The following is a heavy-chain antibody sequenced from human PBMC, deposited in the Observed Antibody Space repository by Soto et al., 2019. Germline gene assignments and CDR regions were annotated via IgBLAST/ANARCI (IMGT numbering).Heavy chain of an antibody. J-gene: IGHJ4*02. CDR3: ASSLQPWSFDY. V-gene: IGHV3-21*01. Sequence: GGSLRLSCAASGFTFSSYSMNWVRRAPGKGLEWVSSISSSSSYTYYADSVKGRFTISRDNAKNSLYLQMNSLRAEDTAVYYCASSLQPWSFDYWGQGTLVTVSS. CDR1: GFTFSSYS. D-gene: IGHD1-1*01. CDR2: ISSSSSYT.